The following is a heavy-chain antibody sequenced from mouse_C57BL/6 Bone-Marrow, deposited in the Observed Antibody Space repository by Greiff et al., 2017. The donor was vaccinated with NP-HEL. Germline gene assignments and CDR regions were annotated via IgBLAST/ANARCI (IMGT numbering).Heavy chain of an antibody. CDR2: INPYNGGT. Sequence: DVKLQESGPVLVKPGASVKMSCKASGYTFTDYYMNWVKQSHGKSLEWIGVINPYNGGTSYNQKFKGKATLTVDKSSSTAYMELNSLTSEDSAVYYCAREGDYNYFDYWGQGTTLTVSS. CDR1: GYTFTDYY. J-gene: IGHJ2*01. CDR3: AREGDYNYFDY. D-gene: IGHD2-4*01. V-gene: IGHV1-19*01.